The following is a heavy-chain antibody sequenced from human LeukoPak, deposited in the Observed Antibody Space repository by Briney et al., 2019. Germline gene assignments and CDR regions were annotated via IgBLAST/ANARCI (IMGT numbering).Heavy chain of an antibody. CDR2: IYPGDSDT. J-gene: IGHJ6*02. D-gene: IGHD2-2*01. V-gene: IGHV5-51*01. CDR3: ARADCSSTSCRGAYGMDV. CDR1: GHSFTSYW. Sequence: GESLKISCKGSGHSFTSYWIGWVRQMPGKGLEWMGIIYPGDSDTRYSPSFQGQVTISADKSISTSYLQWSSLKASDTAMYYCARADCSSTSCRGAYGMDVWGQGTTVTVSS.